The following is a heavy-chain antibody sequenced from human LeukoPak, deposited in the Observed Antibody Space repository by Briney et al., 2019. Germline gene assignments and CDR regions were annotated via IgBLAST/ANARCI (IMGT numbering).Heavy chain of an antibody. V-gene: IGHV4-30-2*01. D-gene: IGHD3-10*01. CDR2: IYHTGST. J-gene: IGHJ5*02. CDR1: GGSISSGGYS. CDR3: ARGDGSGSGRWFDP. Sequence: SSETLSLTCAVSGGSISSGGYSWSWIRQPPGEGLEWIGYIYHTGSTYYNPSLKGRVTISVDRSKNQFSLNLNFVTAADTALYYCARGDGSGSGRWFDPWGQGTLITVSS.